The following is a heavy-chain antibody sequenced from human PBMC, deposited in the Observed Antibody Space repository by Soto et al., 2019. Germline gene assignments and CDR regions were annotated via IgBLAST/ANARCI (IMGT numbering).Heavy chain of an antibody. J-gene: IGHJ4*02. CDR2: ISGSGGTA. D-gene: IGHD3-10*01. CDR3: AKGRGQNCNFDY. V-gene: IGHV3-23*01. Sequence: EVQLLESGGGSVQPGGSLRLSCAASGFTFSSYAMHWVRRPPGKGLEWVSSISGSGGTAYYAASVKGRFSISRDSLVNTLYLQMNSLRAEDTAVYYCAKGRGQNCNFDYCGQGTLVTGSP. CDR1: GFTFSSYA.